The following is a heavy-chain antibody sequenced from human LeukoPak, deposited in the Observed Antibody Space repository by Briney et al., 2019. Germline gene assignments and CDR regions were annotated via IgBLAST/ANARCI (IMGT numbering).Heavy chain of an antibody. CDR2: ISAYNGNT. CDR1: GYTFTSYG. Sequence: ASVKVSCKASGYTFTSYGISWVRQAPGQGLEWMGWISAYNGNTNYAQKLQGRVTMTTDTSTSTAYMELRSLRSDDTAVYYCARDDYYDSSGYYDYWGQGTLVTVSS. J-gene: IGHJ4*02. CDR3: ARDDYYDSSGYYDY. D-gene: IGHD3-22*01. V-gene: IGHV1-18*01.